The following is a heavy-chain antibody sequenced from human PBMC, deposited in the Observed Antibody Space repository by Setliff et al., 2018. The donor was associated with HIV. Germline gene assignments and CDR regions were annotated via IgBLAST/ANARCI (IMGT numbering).Heavy chain of an antibody. CDR2: IYYSGST. D-gene: IGHD6-19*01. CDR1: GGSIYGSDYY. CDR3: ASGREAVAGALHFDY. J-gene: IGHJ4*02. Sequence: SETLSLTCTVSGGSIYGSDYYWGWIRQPPGKGLESIGSIYYSGSTCYNPSLKSRVTISVDTSKNQFSLKLNSVTAADTAVYFCASGREAVAGALHFDYWGQGTLVTVSS. V-gene: IGHV4-39*07.